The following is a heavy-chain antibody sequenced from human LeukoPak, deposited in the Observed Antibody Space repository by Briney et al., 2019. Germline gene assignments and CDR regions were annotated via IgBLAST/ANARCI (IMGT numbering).Heavy chain of an antibody. CDR1: GGSFSGYY. V-gene: IGHV4-34*01. J-gene: IGHJ4*02. CDR3: ARYDY. CDR2: INHSRST. Sequence: SETLSLTCAVYGGSFSGYYWSWIRQPPGKGLEWIGEINHSRSTNYNPSLKSRVSISVDTSKNQFSLKLNSVTAADTAVYYCARYDYWGQGTLVTVSS.